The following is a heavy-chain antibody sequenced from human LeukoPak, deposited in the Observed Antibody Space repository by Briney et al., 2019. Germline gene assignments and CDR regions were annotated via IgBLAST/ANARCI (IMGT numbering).Heavy chain of an antibody. Sequence: CAAXGFTFSSYAMSWVRQAPGKGLEWVSAISGSGGSTYYADSVKGRFTISRDNSKNTLYLQMNSLRAEDTAVYYCAKPGFSDYVWGSYRLYYFDYWGQGTLVTVSS. CDR2: ISGSGGST. J-gene: IGHJ4*02. CDR3: AKPGFSDYVWGSYRLYYFDY. CDR1: GFTFSSYA. D-gene: IGHD3-16*02. V-gene: IGHV3-23*01.